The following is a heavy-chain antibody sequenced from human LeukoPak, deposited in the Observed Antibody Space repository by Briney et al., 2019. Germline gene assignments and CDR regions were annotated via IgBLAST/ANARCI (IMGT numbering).Heavy chain of an antibody. J-gene: IGHJ4*02. D-gene: IGHD3-22*01. CDR2: ISAYNGNT. CDR1: GGTFSSYA. Sequence: GASVKVSCKASGGTFSSYAISWVRQAPGQGLEWMGWISAYNGNTNYAQKLQGRVTMTTDTSTSTAYMELRSLRSDDTAVYYCARDFSYDSSGYGYWGQGTLVTVSS. V-gene: IGHV1-18*01. CDR3: ARDFSYDSSGYGY.